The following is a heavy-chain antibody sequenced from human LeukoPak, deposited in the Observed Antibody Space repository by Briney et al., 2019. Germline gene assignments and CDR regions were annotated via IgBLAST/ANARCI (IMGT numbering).Heavy chain of an antibody. V-gene: IGHV4-59*01. D-gene: IGHD3-10*01. Sequence: TSETLSLTCTVPGGSISSYYSSWIRQPPGKGLEWIGYIYYSGSTNYNPSLKSRVTISVDTSKNQCSLKLSSVTAADTAVYYCARVTYGSGSPEFDYWGQGTLVTVSS. CDR1: GGSISSYY. CDR2: IYYSGST. J-gene: IGHJ4*02. CDR3: ARVTYGSGSPEFDY.